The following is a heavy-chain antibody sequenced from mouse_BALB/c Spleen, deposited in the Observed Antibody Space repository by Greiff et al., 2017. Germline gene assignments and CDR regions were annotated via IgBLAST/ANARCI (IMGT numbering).Heavy chain of an antibody. V-gene: IGHV5-4*02. CDR2: ISDGGSYT. Sequence: DVHLVESGGGLVKPGGSLKLSCAASGFTFSDYYMYWVRQNPEKRLEWVATISDGGSYTYYPDSVKGRFTISRDNAKNNLYLQMSSLKSEDTAMYYCARDKSGDYGAMDYWGQGTSVTVSS. CDR3: ARDKSGDYGAMDY. J-gene: IGHJ4*01. D-gene: IGHD2-13*01. CDR1: GFTFSDYY.